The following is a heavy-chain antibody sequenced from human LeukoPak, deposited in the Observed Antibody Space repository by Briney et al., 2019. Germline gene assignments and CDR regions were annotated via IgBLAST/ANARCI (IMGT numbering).Heavy chain of an antibody. J-gene: IGHJ3*02. CDR1: GGSISSGSYY. V-gene: IGHV4-61*02. D-gene: IGHD6-6*01. CDR2: IYTSGST. Sequence: SETLSLTCTVSGGSISSGSYYWSWIRQPAGKGLEWIGRIYTSGSTNYNTSLKSRVTISVDTSKNQFSLKLSSVTAADTAVYYCASGVAALHAFDIWGQGTMVTVSS. CDR3: ASGVAALHAFDI.